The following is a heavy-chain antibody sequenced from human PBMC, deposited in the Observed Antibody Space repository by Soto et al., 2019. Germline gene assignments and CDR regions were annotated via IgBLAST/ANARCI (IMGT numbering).Heavy chain of an antibody. CDR1: GGSISSYY. CDR2: IYYSGST. D-gene: IGHD2-15*01. CDR3: ARVGCSGGSCYVAYFDY. V-gene: IGHV4-59*01. J-gene: IGHJ4*02. Sequence: PSETLSLTCTVSGGSISSYYWSWIRQPPGKGLEWIGYIYYSGSTNYNPSLKSRVTISVDTSKNQFSLKLSSVTAADTAVYYCARVGCSGGSCYVAYFDYWGQGTLVTVSS.